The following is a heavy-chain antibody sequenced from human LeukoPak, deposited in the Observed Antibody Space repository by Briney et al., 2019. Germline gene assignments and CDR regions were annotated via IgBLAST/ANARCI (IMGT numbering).Heavy chain of an antibody. V-gene: IGHV1-69*05. D-gene: IGHD3-3*01. CDR1: GGTFSSYA. J-gene: IGHJ4*02. CDR3: ARVSDFWSGYLDY. Sequence: SVKFSCKASGGTFSSYAISWVRQAPGQGLEWMGGIIPIFGTANYAQKFQGRVTITTDESTSTAYMELSSLRSEDTAVYYCARVSDFWSGYLDYWGQGTLVTVSS. CDR2: IIPIFGTA.